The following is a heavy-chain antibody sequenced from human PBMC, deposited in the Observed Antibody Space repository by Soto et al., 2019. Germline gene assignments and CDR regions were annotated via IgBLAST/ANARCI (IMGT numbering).Heavy chain of an antibody. V-gene: IGHV5-51*01. D-gene: IGHD1-1*01. J-gene: IGHJ5*02. Sequence: PGESLKISCKGSGYSFTSYWIGWVRQMPGKGLEWMGIIYPGDSDTRYIPAFQGQVSISADKFISTAYLQWSSLKASDTAMYYCARLTLQTPPGPWGQGTLVTVSS. CDR2: IYPGDSDT. CDR1: GYSFTSYW. CDR3: ARLTLQTPPGP.